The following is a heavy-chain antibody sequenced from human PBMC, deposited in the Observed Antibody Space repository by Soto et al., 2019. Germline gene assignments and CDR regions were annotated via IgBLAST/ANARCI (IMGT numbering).Heavy chain of an antibody. V-gene: IGHV1-18*01. Sequence: QVQLVQSGAEVKKPGASVKVSCKASGYTFTSYGISWVRQAPGQGLEWMGWISAYNGNTNYAQKLQVRVTMTTDTYTSTVYMELRSRRCDDTAVYYCARPPGYSYGFDYWGQGTLVTVSS. CDR3: ARPPGYSYGFDY. D-gene: IGHD5-18*01. J-gene: IGHJ4*02. CDR2: ISAYNGNT. CDR1: GYTFTSYG.